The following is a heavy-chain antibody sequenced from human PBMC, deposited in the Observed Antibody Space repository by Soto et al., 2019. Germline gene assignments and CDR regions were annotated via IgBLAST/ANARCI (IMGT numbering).Heavy chain of an antibody. J-gene: IGHJ4*02. V-gene: IGHV3-23*01. CDR3: AKENNNYAYFDY. D-gene: IGHD4-4*01. CDR2: ISGSGART. Sequence: GGSLILSCAASGFTFSSYTMHWVRQAPGKGLEWVSGISGSGARTYYADSVKGRFIISRDKSKNTVYLQMNSLRAEDTAVYYCAKENNNYAYFDYWGQGALVTVSS. CDR1: GFTFSSYT.